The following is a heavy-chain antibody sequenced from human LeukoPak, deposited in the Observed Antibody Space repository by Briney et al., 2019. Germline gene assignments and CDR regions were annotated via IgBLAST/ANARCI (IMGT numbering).Heavy chain of an antibody. V-gene: IGHV1-69*13. Sequence: ASVKVSCKASGGTFSSYAINWVRQAPGQGLEWMGGIIPIFGTANYAQKFQDRVTITADESTSTAYMELSSLRSEDTAIYYCASRLYCSNTRCRNFPFAYWGQGSLVTVSS. CDR3: ASRLYCSNTRCRNFPFAY. CDR1: GGTFSSYA. D-gene: IGHD2-2*01. J-gene: IGHJ4*02. CDR2: IIPIFGTA.